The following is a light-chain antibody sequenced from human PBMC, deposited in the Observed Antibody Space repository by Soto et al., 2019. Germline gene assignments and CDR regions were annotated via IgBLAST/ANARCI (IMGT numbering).Light chain of an antibody. J-gene: IGLJ1*01. CDR1: SSDVGTYTY. CDR2: DVI. CDR3: CSYAGSSTFV. Sequence: QSALTQPRSVSGSPGQSVTISCTGTSSDVGTYTYVSWYQQHPGKAPKLIIYDVIKRPSGVPDRFSGSKSGNTASLTISGLQAEDEADYYCCSYAGSSTFVFGTGTKLTVL. V-gene: IGLV2-11*01.